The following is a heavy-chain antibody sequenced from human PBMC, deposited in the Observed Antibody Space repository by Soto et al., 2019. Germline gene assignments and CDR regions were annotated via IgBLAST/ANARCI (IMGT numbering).Heavy chain of an antibody. V-gene: IGHV4-34*01. CDR1: GGSFSGYY. Sequence: PSETLSLTCAVYGGSFSGYYWNWIRQVPGKGLEWIGEIDHSGSTNYNPSLKSRVNLSADTSKKQFSLTLNSLTAADTAVYFCSRGMTAAPPFERVFYYYGLDVWGQGTTVTVSS. CDR2: IDHSGST. CDR3: SRGMTAAPPFERVFYYYGLDV. J-gene: IGHJ6*02. D-gene: IGHD2-21*02.